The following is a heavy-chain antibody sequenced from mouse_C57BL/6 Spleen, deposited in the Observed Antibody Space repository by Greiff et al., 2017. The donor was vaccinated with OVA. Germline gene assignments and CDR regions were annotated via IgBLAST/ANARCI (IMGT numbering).Heavy chain of an antibody. J-gene: IGHJ1*03. CDR2: ISYDGSN. V-gene: IGHV3-6*01. Sequence: VQLKESGPGLVKPSQSLSLTCSVTGYSITSGYYWNWIRQFPGNKLEWMGYISYDGSNNYNPSLKNRISITRDTSKNQFFLKLNSVTTEDTATYYCARVYYDYDEGYWYFDVWGTGTTVTVSS. CDR3: ARVYYDYDEGYWYFDV. D-gene: IGHD2-4*01. CDR1: GYSITSGYY.